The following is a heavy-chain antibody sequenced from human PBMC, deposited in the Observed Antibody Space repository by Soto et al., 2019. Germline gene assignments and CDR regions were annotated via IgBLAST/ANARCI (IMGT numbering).Heavy chain of an antibody. Sequence: QVQLVESGGGVVQPGRSLRLSCAASGFTFSSYGMHWVRHAPGKGLEWVAVIWYDGSNKYYADSVKGRFTISRDNSKNTLYLQMNSLRAEETAVYYCASLYGSGSYADYWGQGTLVTVSS. CDR1: GFTFSSYG. CDR2: IWYDGSNK. J-gene: IGHJ4*02. D-gene: IGHD3-10*01. V-gene: IGHV3-33*01. CDR3: ASLYGSGSYADY.